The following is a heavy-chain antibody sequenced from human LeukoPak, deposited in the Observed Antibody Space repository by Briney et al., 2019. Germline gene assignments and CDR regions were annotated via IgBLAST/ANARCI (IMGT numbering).Heavy chain of an antibody. D-gene: IGHD3-22*01. V-gene: IGHV3-11*01. Sequence: GGSLRLSCAASGFSFSDFFFSWIRQDPGKGLEWVSYISTSGTTIYYADSVKGRFTISRDNAKNSLYLQMNSLRAEDTAVYYCARVTNYYDSGAYYRPIDYWGQGTLVTVTS. CDR3: ARVTNYYDSGAYYRPIDY. CDR2: ISTSGTTI. CDR1: GFSFSDFF. J-gene: IGHJ4*02.